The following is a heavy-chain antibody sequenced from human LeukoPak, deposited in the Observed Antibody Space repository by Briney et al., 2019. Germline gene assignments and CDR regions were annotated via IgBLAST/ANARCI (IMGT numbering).Heavy chain of an antibody. CDR1: GFTFSSYS. V-gene: IGHV3-48*04. J-gene: IGHJ4*02. Sequence: PGGSLRLSCAASGFTFSSYSMNWVRQAPGKGLEGGSYISSSSSTIYYADSVKGRFTISRDNAKNSLYLQMNSLRAEDTAVYYCARKIGYGDYSDFDYWGQGTLVTVSS. CDR3: ARKIGYGDYSDFDY. D-gene: IGHD4-17*01. CDR2: ISSSSSTI.